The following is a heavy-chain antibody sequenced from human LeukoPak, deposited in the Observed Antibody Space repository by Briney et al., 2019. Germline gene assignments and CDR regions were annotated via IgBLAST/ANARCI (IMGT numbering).Heavy chain of an antibody. V-gene: IGHV3-21*04. CDR2: ISSSGTYI. CDR3: AKDLSGFLEWLPF. J-gene: IGHJ4*02. CDR1: GSSFGAYS. Sequence: PGGSLRLSCVASGSSFGAYSLNWVRQAPGKGLEWVSSISSSGTYIYYADSVKGRFTISRDNAKNSLFLQVNSLRAEDTAVYYCAKDLSGFLEWLPFWGQGTLVTVSS. D-gene: IGHD3-3*01.